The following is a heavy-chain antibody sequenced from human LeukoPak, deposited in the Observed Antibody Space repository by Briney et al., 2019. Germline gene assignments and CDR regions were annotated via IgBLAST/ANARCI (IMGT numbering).Heavy chain of an antibody. CDR2: INSDGSWT. J-gene: IGHJ5*02. CDR3: AKGGYSYGSGQNWFDP. CDR1: GNYW. D-gene: IGHD5-18*01. Sequence: GGSLRLSCAASGNYWMHWVRQAPGKGLVWVSHINSDGSWTSYADSVKGRFTISKDNAKNTVYLQMNSLRAEDTAVYYCAKGGYSYGSGQNWFDPWGQGTLVTVSS. V-gene: IGHV3-74*01.